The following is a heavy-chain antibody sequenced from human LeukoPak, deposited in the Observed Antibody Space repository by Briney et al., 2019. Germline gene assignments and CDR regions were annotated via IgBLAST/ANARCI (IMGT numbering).Heavy chain of an antibody. CDR3: VRGSLRLPRSTPDY. V-gene: IGHV3-74*03. Sequence: GGSLRLSCAVSGFSFTNCWMHWVRQDPGKGLVWVSYISSDGSVTKYADSVKGRFTISRDNAVNTLYLQMDSLRVEDTAVYYCVRGSLRLPRSTPDYWGQGTLVTVSS. CDR1: GFSFTNCW. CDR2: ISSDGSVT. J-gene: IGHJ4*02. D-gene: IGHD2-21*02.